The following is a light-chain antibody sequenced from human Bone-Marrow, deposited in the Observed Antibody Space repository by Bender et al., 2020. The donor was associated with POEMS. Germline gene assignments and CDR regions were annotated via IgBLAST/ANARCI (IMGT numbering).Light chain of an antibody. V-gene: IGLV2-14*02. CDR1: SSDIGYYNF. CDR2: EVT. CDR3: ISYTSNSTLV. J-gene: IGLJ3*02. Sequence: QSALTQPASVSGSPGQSITIYCTGTSSDIGYYNFVSWYQQHPGRAPKLMIYEVTKRPSGVSSRFSGSKSGNTASLTISGLQAEDEADYFCISYTSNSTLVFGGGTKLTVL.